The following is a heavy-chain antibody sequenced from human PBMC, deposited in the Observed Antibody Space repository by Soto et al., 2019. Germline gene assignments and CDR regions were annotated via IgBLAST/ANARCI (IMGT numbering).Heavy chain of an antibody. CDR3: ARDRGAYFDL. CDR1: GYTFTTYY. J-gene: IGHJ2*01. CDR2: INSSGGKT. Sequence: QVQLVQSGAEIKKPGASVQISCKASGYTFTTYYIHWVRQAPGQGLEWMGVINSSGGKTNYTQKFQGRVTMTRDTSTGTVYMELSSLRSEDTAIYYCARDRGAYFDLWGRGTLVTVSS. D-gene: IGHD1-26*01. V-gene: IGHV1-46*01.